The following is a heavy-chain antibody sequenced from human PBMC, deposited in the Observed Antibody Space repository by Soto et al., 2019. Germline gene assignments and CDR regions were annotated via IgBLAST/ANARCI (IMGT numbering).Heavy chain of an antibody. V-gene: IGHV3-9*01. J-gene: IGHJ3*02. D-gene: IGHD4-17*01. CDR2: ISWNSGSV. CDR3: AKDLHYGGDAFDI. Sequence: EVQLVESGGGLVQPGRSLRLSCAASGFTFDDYAMHWVRQAPGKGLEWVSGISWNSGSVGYADSVKGRFTISRDNAKNSLYLQMNSLRAEDTALYYCAKDLHYGGDAFDIWGQGTMVTVSS. CDR1: GFTFDDYA.